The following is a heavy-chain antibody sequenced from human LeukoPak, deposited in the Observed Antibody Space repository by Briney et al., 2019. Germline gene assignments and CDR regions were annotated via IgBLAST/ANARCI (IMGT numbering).Heavy chain of an antibody. CDR1: GFTFSSYA. CDR3: AKGLERWLQSPFDS. CDR2: ISGSGGST. D-gene: IGHD5-24*01. V-gene: IGHV3-23*01. Sequence: TGGSLRLSCAASGFTFSSYAMSWVRQAPGKGLEWVSPISGSGGSTSYADSVKGRFTISRDNSKNTVYLQMDSLRAEDTAVYYCAKGLERWLQSPFDSWGQGTLVTVSS. J-gene: IGHJ4*02.